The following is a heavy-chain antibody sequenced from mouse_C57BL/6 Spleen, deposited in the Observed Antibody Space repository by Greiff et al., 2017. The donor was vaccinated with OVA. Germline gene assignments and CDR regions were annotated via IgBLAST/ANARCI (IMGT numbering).Heavy chain of an antibody. Sequence: QVQLQQSGAELVKPGASVKMSCKASGYTFTSYWITWVKQRPGQGLEWIGDIYPGSGSTNYNEKFKSKATLTVDTSSSTAYMQLSSLTSEDSAVYYCARGEYYGSRDWYFDVWGTGTTVTVSS. D-gene: IGHD1-1*01. V-gene: IGHV1-55*01. CDR3: ARGEYYGSRDWYFDV. CDR2: IYPGSGST. J-gene: IGHJ1*03. CDR1: GYTFTSYW.